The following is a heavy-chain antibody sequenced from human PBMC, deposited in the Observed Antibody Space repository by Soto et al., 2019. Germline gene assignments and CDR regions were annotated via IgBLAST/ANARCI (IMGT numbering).Heavy chain of an antibody. CDR3: AGFSYSSSSSNHFLDY. CDR1: GGSISSYY. Sequence: SETLSLTCTVSGGSISSYYWSWIRQPPGKGLEWIGYIYYSGSTNYNPSLKSRVTISVDTSKNQFSLKLSSVTAADTAVYYCAGFSYSSSSSNHFLDYWGQGTLVTVSS. D-gene: IGHD6-6*01. J-gene: IGHJ4*02. V-gene: IGHV4-59*01. CDR2: IYYSGST.